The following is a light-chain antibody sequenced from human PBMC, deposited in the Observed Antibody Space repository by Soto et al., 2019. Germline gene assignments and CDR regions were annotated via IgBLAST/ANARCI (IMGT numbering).Light chain of an antibody. V-gene: IGKV3-15*01. Sequence: EIVMTQSPATLSVSPGERATLSCRASQSVNSNLAWYQQTPGQAPRLLIYGASTRANGLPARFSGSGSGTELTLTLSSLQSADFAVYDCQQYNKWTPRTFGQGTKVDIK. J-gene: IGKJ1*01. CDR1: QSVNSN. CDR2: GAS. CDR3: QQYNKWTPRT.